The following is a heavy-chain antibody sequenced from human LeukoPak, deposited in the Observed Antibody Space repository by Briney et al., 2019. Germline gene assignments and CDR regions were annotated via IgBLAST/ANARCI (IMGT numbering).Heavy chain of an antibody. D-gene: IGHD3-16*01. Sequence: PGGSLRLSCAASGITVSSNKMNWGRQAPGKGLEWVSVLYSGGSTNYADSVKGRFTISRDNSKNTLYLQMNSLRAEDTAVYYCARDLGLGVIDYWGQGTLVIVSS. CDR1: GITVSSNK. V-gene: IGHV3-66*01. CDR3: ARDLGLGVIDY. J-gene: IGHJ4*02. CDR2: LYSGGST.